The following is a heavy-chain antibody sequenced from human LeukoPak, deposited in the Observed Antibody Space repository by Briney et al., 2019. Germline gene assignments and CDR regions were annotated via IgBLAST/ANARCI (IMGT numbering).Heavy chain of an antibody. CDR3: VGRGIPHS. CDR2: VNYKGDIT. V-gene: IGHV3-23*01. J-gene: IGHJ5*02. Sequence: GGSLRLSCATSGFTFTNYGLTWVRQAPGKRLEWVSAVNYKGDITNYADSVKGRFAISRDDSLNSVYLQMNSLRAADTAVYYCVGRGIPHSWGRGTLVTVSS. D-gene: IGHD6-13*01. CDR1: GFTFTNYG.